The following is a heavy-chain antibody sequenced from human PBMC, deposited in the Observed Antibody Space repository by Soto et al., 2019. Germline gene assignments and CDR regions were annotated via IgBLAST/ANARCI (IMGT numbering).Heavy chain of an antibody. CDR1: GFTFSSYW. CDR2: IKQDGSET. CDR3: ARDGMVASGMDV. D-gene: IGHD3-3*01. V-gene: IGHV3-7*03. Sequence: AGGSLRLSCVTSGFTFSSYWMSWVRQAPGKGLEWVANIKQDGSETHYVDSVKGRLTISRDNPKKSLYLQMNSLGAEDTAVYYCARDGMVASGMDVWGLGTTVTVSS. J-gene: IGHJ6*02.